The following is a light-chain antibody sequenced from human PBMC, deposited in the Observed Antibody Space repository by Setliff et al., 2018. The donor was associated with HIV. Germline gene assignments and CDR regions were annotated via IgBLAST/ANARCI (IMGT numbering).Light chain of an antibody. CDR3: QQYNRYSWT. Sequence: DIQMTQSPSTLSASVGDRVTITCRASQNIGSWLAWYQQIPGKAPKLLIHDASSLKSGVPSRFSGSGSGTEFSLTISRLQPDDFGTYFCQQYNRYSWTFGQGTKV. J-gene: IGKJ1*01. CDR1: QNIGSW. CDR2: DAS. V-gene: IGKV1-5*03.